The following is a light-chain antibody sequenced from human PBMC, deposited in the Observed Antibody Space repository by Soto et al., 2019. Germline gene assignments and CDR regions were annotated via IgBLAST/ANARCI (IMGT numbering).Light chain of an antibody. CDR3: QQYNNWPPWT. CDR2: SAS. Sequence: EVVMTQSPATLSVSPGDRATLSCRASQSVDTNVVWYQQKPGQPPRLLVHSASIRATGVPARFTGIGSGTDFTLTISGLQSDDFAIYYCQQYNNWPPWTFGQGTKVEMK. CDR1: QSVDTN. V-gene: IGKV3-15*01. J-gene: IGKJ1*01.